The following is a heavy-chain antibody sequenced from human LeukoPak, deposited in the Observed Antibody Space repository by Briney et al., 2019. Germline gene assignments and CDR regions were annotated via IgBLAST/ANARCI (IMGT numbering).Heavy chain of an antibody. CDR2: IYYSGST. Sequence: SETLSLTCTVSGGSISSSSYYWGWIRQPPGKGLEWIGSIYYSGSTYYNLSLKSRVTISVDTSKNQFSLKLSSVTAADTAVYYCAREGENDYGDHEDYWGQGTLVTVSS. D-gene: IGHD4-17*01. CDR3: AREGENDYGDHEDY. V-gene: IGHV4-39*07. J-gene: IGHJ4*02. CDR1: GGSISSSSYY.